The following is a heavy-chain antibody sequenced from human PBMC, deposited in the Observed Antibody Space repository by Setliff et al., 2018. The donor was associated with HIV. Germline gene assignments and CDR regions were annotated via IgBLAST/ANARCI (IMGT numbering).Heavy chain of an antibody. CDR1: GFTFSSYS. D-gene: IGHD6-13*01. CDR3: ARSRAAGFDY. V-gene: IGHV3-48*01. Sequence: GGSLRLSCAASGFTFSSYSMNWVRQAPGKGLEWVSSISSGSSTIYYADSVKGRFTISRDNAKNSLYLQMNSLRAEDTAVYYCARSRAAGFDYWGQGTLVTVSS. J-gene: IGHJ4*02. CDR2: ISSGSSTI.